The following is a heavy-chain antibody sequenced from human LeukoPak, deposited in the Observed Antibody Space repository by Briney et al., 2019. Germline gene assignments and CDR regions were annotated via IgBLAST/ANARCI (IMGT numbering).Heavy chain of an antibody. CDR1: GFTFSSYA. D-gene: IGHD7-27*01. Sequence: QAGGSLRLSCAASGFTFSSYAMSWVRQAPGKGLEWVSAISGSGGSTYYADSVKGRFTISRDNSKNTLYLQMNSLRAEDTAMYYCAKGRWELGIERYFDYWGQGTLVTVSS. J-gene: IGHJ4*02. CDR3: AKGRWELGIERYFDY. CDR2: ISGSGGST. V-gene: IGHV3-23*01.